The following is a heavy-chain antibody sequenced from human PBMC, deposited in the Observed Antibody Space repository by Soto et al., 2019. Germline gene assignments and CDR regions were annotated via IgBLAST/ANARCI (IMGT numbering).Heavy chain of an antibody. D-gene: IGHD2-21*01. CDR3: AKVTGDDYFDY. J-gene: IGHJ4*02. V-gene: IGHV3-30*18. CDR2: ISYDGSNK. CDR1: GFTFSSYG. Sequence: QVQLVESGGGVVQPGRSLRLSCAASGFTFSSYGMHWVRQAPGKGLEWVAVISYDGSNKYYADSVKGRSTISRDNSKNTLDLQMNSLRAEDTAVYYCAKVTGDDYFDYWGQGTLVTVSS.